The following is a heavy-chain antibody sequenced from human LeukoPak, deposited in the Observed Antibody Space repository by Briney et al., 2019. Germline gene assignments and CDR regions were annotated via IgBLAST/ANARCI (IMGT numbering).Heavy chain of an antibody. D-gene: IGHD4-17*01. Sequence: GGSLRLSCAASGFTFSSYEMNWVRKAPGQGLEWVSYISSSGSTIYYADSVKGRFTISRDNAKNSLYLQMNSLRAEDTAVYYCAREKMTTVSSYYFDYWGQGTLVTVSS. CDR2: ISSSGSTI. J-gene: IGHJ4*02. V-gene: IGHV3-48*03. CDR3: AREKMTTVSSYYFDY. CDR1: GFTFSSYE.